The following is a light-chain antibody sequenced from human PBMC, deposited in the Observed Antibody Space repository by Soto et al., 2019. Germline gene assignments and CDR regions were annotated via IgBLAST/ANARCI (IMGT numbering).Light chain of an antibody. V-gene: IGLV2-14*01. CDR3: TSYTSSSPLV. Sequence: QSALTQPASVSGSPGQSITISCTGTSSDVGSYNYVSWYQHHPGKAPKLMIYEVVNRPSGVSNRFSGSKSGITASLTISGLQAEDVADYYCTSYTSSSPLVFGTGTKLTVL. CDR2: EVV. J-gene: IGLJ1*01. CDR1: SSDVGSYNY.